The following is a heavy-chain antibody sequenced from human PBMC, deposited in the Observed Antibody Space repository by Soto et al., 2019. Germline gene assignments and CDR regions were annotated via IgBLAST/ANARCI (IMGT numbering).Heavy chain of an antibody. D-gene: IGHD3-22*01. Sequence: WTWIRQPPGEGLEGIGNIYHSGTASYNPALTSRVTISIDISTNEFSLKLWSVTAPETAVYYCASDRRYLYYDGSGLEYWGPGTRVAVSS. CDR3: ASDRRYLYYDGSGLEY. J-gene: IGHJ4*02. CDR2: IYHSGTA. V-gene: IGHV4-30-2*01.